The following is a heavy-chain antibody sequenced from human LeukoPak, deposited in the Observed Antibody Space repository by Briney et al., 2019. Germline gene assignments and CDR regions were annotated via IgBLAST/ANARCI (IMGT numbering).Heavy chain of an antibody. CDR2: ICSNGDNT. CDR1: GFTFSTYV. CDR3: VRGTGY. J-gene: IGHJ4*02. V-gene: IGHV3-64D*06. Sequence: PGGSLRLSCSVSGFTFSTYVMHWVRQAPGKGLEYVSAICSNGDNTYYADSVKGRFTISRDNSKNTLYRQMSSLRADDTAVYYCVRGTGYWGQGTLVTVSS.